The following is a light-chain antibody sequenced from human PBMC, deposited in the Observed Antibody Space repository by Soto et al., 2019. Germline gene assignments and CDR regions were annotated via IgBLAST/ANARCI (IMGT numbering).Light chain of an antibody. CDR1: QSFYPF. CDR2: DAX. V-gene: IGKV3-20*01. Sequence: FFLTQSPDTLSLSPGETATVAXRASQSFYPFFAWYQQKPVXXTRLXXXDAXNRATGIPARFSGSGSGRDFTLNISRLDPEDFAVYFCQHYGYSPGRACGGGTKVDIK. J-gene: IGKJ4*02. CDR3: QHYGYSPGRA.